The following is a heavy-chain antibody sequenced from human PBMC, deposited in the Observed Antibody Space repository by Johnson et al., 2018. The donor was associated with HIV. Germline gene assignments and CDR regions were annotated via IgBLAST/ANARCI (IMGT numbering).Heavy chain of an antibody. CDR3: AKDIGGLDAFDI. CDR1: GFTFSSYG. CDR2: IRNDGSNK. J-gene: IGHJ3*02. V-gene: IGHV3-30*02. D-gene: IGHD4-23*01. Sequence: QVQLVESGGGVVQPGRSLRLSCAASGFTFSSYGMHWVRQAPGKGLEWVAFIRNDGSNKYYADSVKGRFTISRDNSKNTLYLQMNSLRAEDTAVYYCAKDIGGLDAFDIWGHGTMVTVSS.